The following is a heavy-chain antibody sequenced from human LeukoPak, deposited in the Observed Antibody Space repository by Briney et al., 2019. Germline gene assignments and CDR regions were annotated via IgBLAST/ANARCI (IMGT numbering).Heavy chain of an antibody. Sequence: GGSLRLSCAASGFTFSSYWMHWVRQAPGEGLVWVSRINSDGSSRTYADSVKGRFTISRDNAKNTLSLQMNSLRTEDTAVYYCAREVCIGGSCSVFDYWGQGTLVTVSS. J-gene: IGHJ4*02. CDR3: AREVCIGGSCSVFDY. D-gene: IGHD2-15*01. CDR1: GFTFSSYW. V-gene: IGHV3-74*01. CDR2: INSDGSSR.